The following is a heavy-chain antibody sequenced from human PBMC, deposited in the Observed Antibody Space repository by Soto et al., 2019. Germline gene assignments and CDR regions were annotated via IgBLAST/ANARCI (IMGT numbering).Heavy chain of an antibody. V-gene: IGHV4-30-2*01. D-gene: IGHD5-12*01. CDR3: AAGGGLPRYY. CDR2: IYHSGST. CDR1: GGSISSGRYA. J-gene: IGHJ4*02. Sequence: ASETLSLTCAVSGGSISSGRYAWSWLRQPPGKGLEWIGYIYHSGSTYYNPSLKSRVTISVDRSKNQFSLKLSSVTAADTAVYYCAAGGGLPRYYWGQGTLVTVSS.